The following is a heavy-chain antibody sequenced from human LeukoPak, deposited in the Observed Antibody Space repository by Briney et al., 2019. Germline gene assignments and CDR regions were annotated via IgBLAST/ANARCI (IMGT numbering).Heavy chain of an antibody. CDR1: GGSISSYY. CDR2: IYYSGST. D-gene: IGHD2-15*01. V-gene: IGHV4-59*12. Sequence: PSETLSLTCTVSGGSISSYYWSWIRQPPGKGLEWIGYIYYSGSTNYNPSLKSRVTISVDKSKNQFSLKLSSVTAADTAVYYCASMTLGYCSGGSCSNWFDPWGQGTLVTVSS. J-gene: IGHJ5*02. CDR3: ASMTLGYCSGGSCSNWFDP.